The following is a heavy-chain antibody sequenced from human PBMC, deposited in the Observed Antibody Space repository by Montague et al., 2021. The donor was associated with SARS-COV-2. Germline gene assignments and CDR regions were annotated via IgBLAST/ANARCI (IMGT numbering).Heavy chain of an antibody. CDR3: AKPYSGSYRAGFDP. V-gene: IGHV3-30*18. CDR2: ITHDGSNK. D-gene: IGHD1-26*01. Sequence: SLRLSCAASGFTFSSYGMHWVRQAPGKGLEWVAVITHDGSNKYYADSVKGRFTISRDNAKNTLYLQMNSLRAEDTAVYYCAKPYSGSYRAGFDPWGQGTLVTVSS. J-gene: IGHJ5*02. CDR1: GFTFSSYG.